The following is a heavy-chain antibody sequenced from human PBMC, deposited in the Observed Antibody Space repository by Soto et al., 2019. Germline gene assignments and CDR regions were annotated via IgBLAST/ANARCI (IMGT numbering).Heavy chain of an antibody. Sequence: EVQLVESGGGLVKPGGSLRLSCAASGFSFSSYTMNWVRQAPGKGLDWVSAISPTGSYIYYADSVKGRVTISRDNAKNSLYLQLDSLRAEDTAVYYCAIDSPPAAPYSSAWTGWFDPWGQGTLVTVSS. CDR1: GFSFSSYT. D-gene: IGHD6-19*01. CDR3: AIDSPPAAPYSSAWTGWFDP. V-gene: IGHV3-21*01. CDR2: ISPTGSYI. J-gene: IGHJ5*02.